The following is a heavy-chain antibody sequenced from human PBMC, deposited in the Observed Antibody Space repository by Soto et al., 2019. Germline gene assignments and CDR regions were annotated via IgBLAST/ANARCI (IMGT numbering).Heavy chain of an antibody. V-gene: IGHV1-2*02. CDR3: ALMDYSDRSGYGDAIDK. CDR1: GYSFTCYD. CDR2: INPNSGVT. D-gene: IGHD3-22*01. J-gene: IGHJ3*02. Sequence: ASVTVSCTSSGYSFTCYDIHSVRQAPGPGLDWMGWINPNSGVTNYAQKLQGRVTMTRDTSISTAYMELSRLRSDDTAVYYCALMDYSDRSGYGDAIDKWGQGTMVTVS.